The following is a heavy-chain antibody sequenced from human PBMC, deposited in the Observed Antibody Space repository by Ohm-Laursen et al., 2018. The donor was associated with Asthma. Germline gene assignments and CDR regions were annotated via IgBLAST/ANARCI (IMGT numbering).Heavy chain of an antibody. CDR1: GVAFIDSW. V-gene: IGHV3-7*01. CDR2: INPLGYEK. J-gene: IGHJ4*02. CDR3: VTDAWWSYVH. Sequence: SLRLSCSASGVAFIDSWMSWVRQLPGGSLEWVAKINPLGYEKYYMDSVRGRFTVSRDNAKNSLYLEMNSLRVEDTAVYYCVTDAWWSYVHWGLGTLVTVSS. D-gene: IGHD1-26*01.